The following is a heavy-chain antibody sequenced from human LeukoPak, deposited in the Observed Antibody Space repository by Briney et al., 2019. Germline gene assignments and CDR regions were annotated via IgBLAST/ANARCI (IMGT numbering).Heavy chain of an antibody. CDR3: AKVLRFLEGYFDY. J-gene: IGHJ4*02. CDR2: IRYDGSNK. Sequence: PGGSLRLSCAASGFTFSSYGMHWVRQAPGKGLEWVAFIRYDGSNKYYADSVKGRFTISRDNSKNTLSLQMNSLRAEDTAVYYCAKVLRFLEGYFDYWGQGTLVTVSS. D-gene: IGHD3-3*01. CDR1: GFTFSSYG. V-gene: IGHV3-30*02.